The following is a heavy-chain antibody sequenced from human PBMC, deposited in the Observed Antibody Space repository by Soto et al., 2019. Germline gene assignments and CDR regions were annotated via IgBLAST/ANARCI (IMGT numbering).Heavy chain of an antibody. CDR2: VSSSGTTI. V-gene: IGHV3-11*01. CDR3: ARMGPRAARPSY. D-gene: IGHD6-6*01. Sequence: QVQLVESGGGLVKPGGSLRLSCAASGFTFSDYDMSWIRQAPGKGLEWVSFVSSSGTTIYYADSVKGRFTISRDNAKNSLYLQMTSLRAEDTAVYYCARMGPRAARPSYWGQGTLVTVSS. J-gene: IGHJ4*02. CDR1: GFTFSDYD.